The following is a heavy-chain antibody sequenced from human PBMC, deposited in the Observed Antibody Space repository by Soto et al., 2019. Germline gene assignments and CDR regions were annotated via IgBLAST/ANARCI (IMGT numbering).Heavy chain of an antibody. CDR2: ISATGDNT. D-gene: IGHD3-22*01. V-gene: IGHV3-23*01. CDR3: ANHFDNSGYLVAFDV. Sequence: GGSLRLSCAASGFTFSTHALSWVRQAPGKGLEWVSAISATGDNTKYADSVKGRFTISRDNSKSTLYLQMSSLTVEDTAVYYCANHFDNSGYLVAFDVWGQGTLVTVSS. J-gene: IGHJ3*01. CDR1: GFTFSTHA.